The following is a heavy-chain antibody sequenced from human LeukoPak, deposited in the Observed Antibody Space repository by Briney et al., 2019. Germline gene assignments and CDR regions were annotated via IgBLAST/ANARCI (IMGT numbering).Heavy chain of an antibody. CDR2: ISTYNGNT. CDR1: GYTFTSYG. CDR3: ARGGGGGTYYYFGMDV. V-gene: IGHV1-18*01. J-gene: IGHJ6*02. Sequence: ASGKGSCKASGYTFTSYGISWVRQAPGQGLEGVGWISTYNGNTNYAQNLQGRVTMTSDTSTSTAYMELRSLRSDDTAVYYCARGGGGGTYYYFGMDVWGQGTTVTVSS. D-gene: IGHD2-21*01.